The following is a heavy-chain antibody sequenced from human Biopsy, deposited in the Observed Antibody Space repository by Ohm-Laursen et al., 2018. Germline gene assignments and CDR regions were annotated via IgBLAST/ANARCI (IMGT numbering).Heavy chain of an antibody. CDR1: GYTLTELS. CDR3: ATGPYYDTRFYYNVRPFDF. J-gene: IGHJ4*02. D-gene: IGHD3-10*01. Sequence: SSVKVSCKVSGYTLTELSIHWVRRTGGKGLEWMGGFDREERKTVYAEKFQGRVTMTEDTSTDTVYMEVTSLRSDDTAVYYCATGPYYDTRFYYNVRPFDFWGQGTLVTVSS. CDR2: FDREERKT. V-gene: IGHV1-24*01.